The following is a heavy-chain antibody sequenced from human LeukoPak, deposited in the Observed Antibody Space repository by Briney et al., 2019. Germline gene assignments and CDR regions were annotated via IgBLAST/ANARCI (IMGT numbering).Heavy chain of an antibody. CDR1: GFAFSTFA. CDR2: ISGSGGST. Sequence: QTGGSLRLSCAASGFAFSTFAMSWVRQAPGKGLDWVSSISGSGGSTYYADSVKGRFTISRDSSKNTLYLQMNSLRAEDTAVYYCAKGVGTNKGGCYFDYWGQGTPVTVSS. CDR3: AKGVGTNKGGCYFDY. J-gene: IGHJ4*02. D-gene: IGHD1-26*01. V-gene: IGHV3-23*01.